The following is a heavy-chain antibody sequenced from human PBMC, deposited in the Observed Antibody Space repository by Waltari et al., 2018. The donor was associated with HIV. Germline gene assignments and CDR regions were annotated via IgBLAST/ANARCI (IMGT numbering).Heavy chain of an antibody. CDR3: ARGAKNWLQISVTLPFDS. V-gene: IGHV1-2*02. CDR1: GYSFTAYY. CDR2: CNPNSGGT. J-gene: IGHJ4*02. Sequence: RLEQSGAELRKPGASVKVSCKASGYSFTAYYINRVRQAPGQGPEWMGWCNPNSGGTNDAQNFQGRITLTRETSINSAFMDLSRLKSVDTGVYYCARGAKNWLQISVTLPFDSWGQGTLVTVSS. D-gene: IGHD3-10*01.